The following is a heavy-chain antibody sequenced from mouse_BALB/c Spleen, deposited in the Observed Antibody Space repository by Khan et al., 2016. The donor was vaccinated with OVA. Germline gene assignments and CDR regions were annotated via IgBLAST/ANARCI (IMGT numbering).Heavy chain of an antibody. D-gene: IGHD2-14*01. Sequence: QVQSKQAGPGLVQPSQSLSITCTVSGFSLTTYGVHWVRQSPGKRLEWLGVIWSGGSTEYNAPFISRLSSSKDNSKSQVFFKMNRLQDDETAMYYCARNSYMYDFTYWGQGTLVTVSA. V-gene: IGHV2-2*01. J-gene: IGHJ3*01. CDR1: GFSLTTYG. CDR3: ARNSYMYDFTY. CDR2: IWSGGST.